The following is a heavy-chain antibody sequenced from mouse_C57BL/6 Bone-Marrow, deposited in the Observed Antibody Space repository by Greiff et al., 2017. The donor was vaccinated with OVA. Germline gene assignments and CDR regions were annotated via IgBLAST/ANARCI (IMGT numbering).Heavy chain of an antibody. CDR3: ARTAVVARDYAMDY. CDR1: GYTFTSYW. Sequence: QVQLQQPGAELVKPGASVKPSCKASGYTFTSYWMHWVKQRPGRGLEWIGRIDPNSGGTKYNEKFKSKATLTVDKPSSTAYMQLSSLTSEDSAVYYCARTAVVARDYAMDYWGQGTSVTVSS. J-gene: IGHJ4*01. D-gene: IGHD1-1*01. CDR2: IDPNSGGT. V-gene: IGHV1-72*01.